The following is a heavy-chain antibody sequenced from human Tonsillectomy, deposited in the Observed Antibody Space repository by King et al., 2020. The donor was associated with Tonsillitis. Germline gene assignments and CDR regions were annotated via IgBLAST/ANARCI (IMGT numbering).Heavy chain of an antibody. CDR2: ISWDGDTT. Sequence: QLVQSGGVVVQPGGSLRLSCAASGFTLDDYTMHWVRQVLGKGLEWVSLISWDGDTTYYADSVKGRFTISRDNSKNSLYLQMNSLRTEDTALYYCAKGSYYYDSSGYYDPLFFDYWGQGTLVTVSS. J-gene: IGHJ4*02. D-gene: IGHD3-22*01. V-gene: IGHV3-43*01. CDR3: AKGSYYYDSSGYYDPLFFDY. CDR1: GFTLDDYT.